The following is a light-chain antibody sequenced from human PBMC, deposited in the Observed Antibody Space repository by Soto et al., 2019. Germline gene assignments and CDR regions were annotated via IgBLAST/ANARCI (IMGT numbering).Light chain of an antibody. CDR3: KQALQTPLT. CDR1: QSLLHKTGRNY. CDR2: LGS. Sequence: DIEMTQSPLSLAVTPGEPASISCRSSQSLLHKTGRNYLAGYLKKPGQSPQLLTYLGSNRASGVPDRFSGSGSGTYFTLKISRVEAEDVGIYYCKQALQTPLTFGGGTKVEIK. V-gene: IGKV2-28*01. J-gene: IGKJ4*01.